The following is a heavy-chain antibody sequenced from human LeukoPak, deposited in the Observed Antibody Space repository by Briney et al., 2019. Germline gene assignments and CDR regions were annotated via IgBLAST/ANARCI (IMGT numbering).Heavy chain of an antibody. CDR1: GFTFSNYS. CDR2: ISSRSSTI. CDR3: GRGYGDYDPLSDY. V-gene: IGHV3-48*01. J-gene: IGHJ4*02. D-gene: IGHD4-17*01. Sequence: PGGSLRLSCAASGFTFSNYSMNWVRQAPGKGLEWVSYISSRSSTIYYADSVKGRFTISRDNAKNSLYLQMNNLRAEDTAVYYCGRGYGDYDPLSDYWGQGTLVTVSS.